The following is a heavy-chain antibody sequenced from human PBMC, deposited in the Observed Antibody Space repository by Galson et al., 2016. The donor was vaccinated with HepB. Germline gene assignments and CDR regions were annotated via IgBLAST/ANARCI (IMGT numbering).Heavy chain of an antibody. CDR2: IWFDGSNK. CDR3: TLATRYAAFDI. D-gene: IGHD6-6*01. CDR1: GFTLTSYG. Sequence: SLRLSCAASGFTLTSYGMHWVRQAPGKGLEWVAVIWFDGSNKYYADYVKGRFTISRDNSKNTLYLQMNSLRAEDTAVYYCTLATRYAAFDIWGQGTLVTVSA. V-gene: IGHV3-33*01. J-gene: IGHJ3*02.